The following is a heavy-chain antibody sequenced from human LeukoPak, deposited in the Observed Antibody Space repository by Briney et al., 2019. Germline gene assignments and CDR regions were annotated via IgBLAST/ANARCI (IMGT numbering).Heavy chain of an antibody. Sequence: ASVKVSCKASGYTFTSYDINWVRQATGQGLEWMGWMNPNSGNTGYAQKFQGRVTITRNTSISTAYMEPSSLRSEDTAVYYCARGLVRFLEWYGANFDYWGQGTLVTVSS. CDR2: MNPNSGNT. J-gene: IGHJ4*02. D-gene: IGHD3-3*01. CDR3: ARGLVRFLEWYGANFDY. V-gene: IGHV1-8*03. CDR1: GYTFTSYD.